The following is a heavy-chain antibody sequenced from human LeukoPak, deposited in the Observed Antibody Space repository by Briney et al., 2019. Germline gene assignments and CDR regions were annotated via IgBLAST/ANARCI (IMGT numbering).Heavy chain of an antibody. V-gene: IGHV1-8*01. CDR1: GYTFTSYD. D-gene: IGHD6-19*01. CDR3: ARRGSSGWIPNYYYYMDV. J-gene: IGHJ6*03. CDR2: MNPNSGNT. Sequence: SVKVSCKASGYTFTSYDINWVRQATGQGLEWMGWMNPNSGNTGYAQKFQGRVTMTRNTSISTAYMELSSLRSEDTAVYYCARRGSSGWIPNYYYYMDVWGKGTTVTVSS.